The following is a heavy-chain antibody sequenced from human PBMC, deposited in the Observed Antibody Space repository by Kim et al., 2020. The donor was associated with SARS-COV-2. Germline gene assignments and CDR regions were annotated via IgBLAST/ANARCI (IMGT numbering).Heavy chain of an antibody. V-gene: IGHV3-66*01. CDR2: IYSGGST. J-gene: IGHJ3*02. CDR3: ARGIWGVPSTHDM. Sequence: GGSLRLSCAASGFTVTSTHMSWVRQAPGQGLEWVSVIYSGGSTYYADSVKGRFTISRDNSRNTVFLQMNTLRAQDTAVYYCARGIWGVPSTHDMWGQGT. CDR1: GFTVTSTH. D-gene: IGHD3-16*01.